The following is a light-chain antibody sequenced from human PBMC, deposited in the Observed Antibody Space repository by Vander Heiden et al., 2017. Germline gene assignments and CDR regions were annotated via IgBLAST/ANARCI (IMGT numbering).Light chain of an antibody. CDR1: QSISSY. J-gene: IGKJ2*01. CDR2: AAS. V-gene: IGKV1-39*01. CDR3: QQSYSTPRT. Sequence: QLPESPSSLSASVGDRVTITCRASQSISSYLNWYQQKPGKAPKLLIYAASSLESGVPSRFSGSGSGTDFTLTISSLQPEEFATYYCQQSYSTPRTFGQGTQLEIK.